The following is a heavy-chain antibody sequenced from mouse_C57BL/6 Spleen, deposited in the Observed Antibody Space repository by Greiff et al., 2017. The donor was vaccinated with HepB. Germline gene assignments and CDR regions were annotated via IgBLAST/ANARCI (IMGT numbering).Heavy chain of an antibody. V-gene: IGHV1-64*01. CDR2: IHPNSGST. J-gene: IGHJ4*01. CDR3: AREGGLFGAMDY. CDR1: GYTFTSYW. Sequence: QVQLQQPGAELVKPGASVKLSCKASGYTFTSYWMHWVKQRPGQGLEWIGMIHPNSGSTNYNEKFKSKATLTVDKSSSTAYMQLSSLTSEDSAVYYCAREGGLFGAMDYWGQGTSVTVSS. D-gene: IGHD1-1*01.